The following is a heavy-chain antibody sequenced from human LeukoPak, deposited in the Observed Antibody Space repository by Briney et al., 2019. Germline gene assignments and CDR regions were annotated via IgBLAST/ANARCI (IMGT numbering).Heavy chain of an antibody. CDR2: INHSGST. D-gene: IGHD2-21*02. CDR3: ARVGDWGYPPPMYAFDI. V-gene: IGHV4-34*01. J-gene: IGHJ3*02. Sequence: PSETLSLTCAVYGGSFSGYYWSWIRQPPGKGLEWIGEINHSGSTNYNPSLKSRVTISVDKSKNQFSLKLSSVTAADTAVYYCARVGDWGYPPPMYAFDIWGQGTMVTVSS. CDR1: GGSFSGYY.